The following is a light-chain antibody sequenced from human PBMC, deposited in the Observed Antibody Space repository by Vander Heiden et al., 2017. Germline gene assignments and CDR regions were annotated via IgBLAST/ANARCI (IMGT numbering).Light chain of an antibody. CDR2: NNF. V-gene: IGLV1-44*01. CDR1: SPNIGSNA. J-gene: IGLJ3*02. Sequence: QSVLTQPPSTSGPTGQRVTISCSGSSPNIGSNAVNWYQHLPGTAPKLVIFNNFLRPSGVPDRFSASKFGTSASLAISGLQSEDEADYYCAAWDDSLDVPVFGGGTKVTVL. CDR3: AAWDDSLDVPV.